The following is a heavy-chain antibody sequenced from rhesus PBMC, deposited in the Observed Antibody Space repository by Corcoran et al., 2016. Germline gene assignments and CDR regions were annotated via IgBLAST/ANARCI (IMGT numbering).Heavy chain of an antibody. V-gene: IGHV4-99*01. CDR2: ISGTGGTT. D-gene: IGHD4-29*01. CDR3: ARRPGSASFDY. CDR1: GYSISSGFY. J-gene: IGHJ4*01. Sequence: QVQLQESGPGLVKPSETLSLTCAVSGYSISSGFYCAWLRPPPGKGLEYIGYISGTGGTTYYNPSLKSRVTISKDTSNNRFSLKLNSVTAADTAVYYCARRPGSASFDYWGQGVLVTVSS.